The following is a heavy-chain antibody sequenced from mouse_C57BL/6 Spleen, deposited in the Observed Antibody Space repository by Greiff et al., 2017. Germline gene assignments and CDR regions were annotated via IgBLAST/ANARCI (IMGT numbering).Heavy chain of an antibody. D-gene: IGHD2-3*01. V-gene: IGHV1-80*01. Sequence: QVQLQQSGAELVKPGASVKISCKASGYAFSIYWMNWVKQRPGKGLEWIGQIYPGDGVTNYNGKFKGKATLTADKSSSTAYMQLSSLTSEDSAVYFCARLYDLYAMDYWGQGTSVTVSS. CDR2: IYPGDGVT. CDR3: ARLYDLYAMDY. J-gene: IGHJ4*01. CDR1: GYAFSIYW.